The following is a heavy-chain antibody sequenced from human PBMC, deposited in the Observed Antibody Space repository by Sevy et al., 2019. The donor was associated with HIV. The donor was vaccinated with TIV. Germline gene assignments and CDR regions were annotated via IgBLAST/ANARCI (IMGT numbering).Heavy chain of an antibody. CDR1: GGNLHNYG. CDR3: SRDRGPAAISDAFDI. CDR2: LIPIFRTS. Sequence: ASVKVSCKASGGNLHNYGINWVRQAPGQGLEWMGGLIPIFRTSTYAQNFRGRITFAADEATSTFYLEMSSLRADATAGYYCSRDRGPAAISDAFDIWGQGTMVTVSS. J-gene: IGHJ3*02. V-gene: IGHV1-69*13. D-gene: IGHD2-2*02.